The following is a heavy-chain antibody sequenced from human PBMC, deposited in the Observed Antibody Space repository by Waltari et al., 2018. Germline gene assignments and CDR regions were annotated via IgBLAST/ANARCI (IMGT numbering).Heavy chain of an antibody. V-gene: IGHV4-59*01. CDR1: GGSISSYY. CDR2: IYYSGST. J-gene: IGHJ2*01. D-gene: IGHD6-13*01. CDR3: ARDGTAAGLGPWYFDL. Sequence: QVQLQESGPGLVKPSEPLSLTCTVSGGSISSYYWSWIRQPPGKGLEWIGDIYYSGSTNYNPSLKSRVTKSVDTSKNQCSLKLSSVTAADTAVYYCARDGTAAGLGPWYFDLWGRGTLVTVSS.